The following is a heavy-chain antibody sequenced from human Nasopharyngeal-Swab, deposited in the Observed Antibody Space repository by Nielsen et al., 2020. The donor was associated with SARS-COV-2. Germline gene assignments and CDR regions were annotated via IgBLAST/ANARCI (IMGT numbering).Heavy chain of an antibody. CDR3: ARRYGGWTGSYYYYMDV. CDR2: IYTSGST. CDR1: GGSISSGSYY. Sequence: SETLSLTCTVSGGSISSGSYYWSWIRQPAGKGLEWIGRIYTSGSTNYNPSLKSRVTISVDTSKNQFSLKLSSVTAADTAVYYCARRYGGWTGSYYYYMDVWGKGTTVTVSS. D-gene: IGHD3/OR15-3a*01. V-gene: IGHV4-61*02. J-gene: IGHJ6*03.